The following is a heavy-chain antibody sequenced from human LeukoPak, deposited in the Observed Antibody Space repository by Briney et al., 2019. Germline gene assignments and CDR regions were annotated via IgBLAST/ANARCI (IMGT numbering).Heavy chain of an antibody. CDR2: FDPEDGET. D-gene: IGHD3-22*01. CDR1: GYTLTELS. CDR3: ATIPLTYYYDSSGPETADY. Sequence: GASVKVSCKVSGYTLTELSMHWVRQAPGKGLEWMGGFDPEDGETIYAQKFHGRVTMTEDTSTDTAYMELSSLRSEDTAVYYCATIPLTYYYDSSGPETADYWGQGTLVTVSS. V-gene: IGHV1-24*01. J-gene: IGHJ4*02.